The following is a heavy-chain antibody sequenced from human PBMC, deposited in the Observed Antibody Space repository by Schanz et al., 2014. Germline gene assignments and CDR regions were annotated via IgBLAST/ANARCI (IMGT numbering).Heavy chain of an antibody. CDR2: MNPNSGNT. V-gene: IGHV1-8*01. D-gene: IGHD1-26*01. CDR1: GGTFSSST. Sequence: QVQLVQSGAEVKKPGVSVKVSCKASGGTFSSSTLTWVRQAPGQGLEWMGWMNPNSGNTGYAQKCLGRISMTRHDSISTAYMGLSSLRSEDTAVYYCARAPVPVGPYHYYMDDWGKGTTVTVSS. CDR3: ARAPVPVGPYHYYMDD. J-gene: IGHJ6*03.